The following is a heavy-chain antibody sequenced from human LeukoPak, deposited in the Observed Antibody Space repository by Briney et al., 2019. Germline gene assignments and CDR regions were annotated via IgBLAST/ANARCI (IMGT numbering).Heavy chain of an antibody. CDR1: GGSINSYY. CDR2: IYYSGST. Sequence: NPSDTLSLTCTVSGGSINSYYWSWIRQPPWKGLEWIGYIYYSGSTNYNPSLKSRVTISVDTSKNQFSLKLSSVTAADTAVYYCATLRYCGGGSCFPKYFQHWGQGTLVTVSS. CDR3: ATLRYCGGGSCFPKYFQH. D-gene: IGHD2-15*01. J-gene: IGHJ1*01. V-gene: IGHV4-59*08.